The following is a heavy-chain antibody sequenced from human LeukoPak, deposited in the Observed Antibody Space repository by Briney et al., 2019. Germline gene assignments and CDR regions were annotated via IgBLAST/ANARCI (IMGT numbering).Heavy chain of an antibody. CDR2: ISSSSSYI. J-gene: IGHJ4*02. CDR3: ARGRGVYSRTLED. CDR1: GFTFSSYE. D-gene: IGHD6-13*01. Sequence: PGGSLRLSCAASGFTFSSYEMNWVRQAPGKGLEWVSSISSSSSYIYYADSVKGRFTISRDNAKNSLYLQMNSLRGEDTAVYYCARGRGVYSRTLEDWGQGTLVTVSS. V-gene: IGHV3-21*01.